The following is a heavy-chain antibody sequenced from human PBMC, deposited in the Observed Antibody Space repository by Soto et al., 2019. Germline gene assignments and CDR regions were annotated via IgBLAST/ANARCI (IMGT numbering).Heavy chain of an antibody. CDR1: GGSITSSGYY. V-gene: IGHV4-31*03. D-gene: IGHD2-2*01. CDR3: ARGGGSTKVDY. CDR2: TSNSGST. Sequence: QVQLQESGPGLVKPSQTLSLTCTVSGGSITSSGYYWSWIRQHPGEGLEWIGFTSNSGSTSYNPSLKGRVNISVDTSSNQFSLNLKSVTAADTVVYYCARGGGSTKVDYWGQGTLVSVSP. J-gene: IGHJ4*02.